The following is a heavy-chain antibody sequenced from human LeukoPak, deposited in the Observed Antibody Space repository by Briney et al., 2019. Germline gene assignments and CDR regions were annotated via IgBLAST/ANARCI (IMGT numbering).Heavy chain of an antibody. CDR3: AKGLGYSSGWAQGDDAFDI. J-gene: IGHJ3*02. V-gene: IGHV3-21*04. Sequence: GGSLRLSCAASGFTFSSYSMNWVRQAPGKGLEWVSSISSSSSYIYYADSVKGRFTISRDNSKNTLYLQMNSLRAEDTAVYYCAKGLGYSSGWAQGDDAFDIWGQGTMVTVSS. D-gene: IGHD6-19*01. CDR1: GFTFSSYS. CDR2: ISSSSSYI.